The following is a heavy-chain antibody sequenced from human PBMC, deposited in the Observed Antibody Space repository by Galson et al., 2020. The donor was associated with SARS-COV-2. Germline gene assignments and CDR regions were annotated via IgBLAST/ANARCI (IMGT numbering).Heavy chain of an antibody. CDR3: AREGGWYYWFDP. D-gene: IGHD6-19*01. Sequence: SETLSLTCAVYGGSFSGYYWSWIRQPPGKGLEWIGEINHSGSTNYNPSLKSRVTISVDTSKNQFSLKLSSVTAADTAVYYCAREGGWYYWFDPWGQGTLVTVSS. CDR2: INHSGST. CDR1: GGSFSGYY. V-gene: IGHV4-34*01. J-gene: IGHJ5*02.